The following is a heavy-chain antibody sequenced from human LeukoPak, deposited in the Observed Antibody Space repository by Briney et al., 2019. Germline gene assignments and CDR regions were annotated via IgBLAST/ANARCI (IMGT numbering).Heavy chain of an antibody. Sequence: PGGSLRLSCAASGSTFSNYAMSWVRQAPGKGLEWVSSISGGADSTVYTDSVKGRFTISRDNSKNTLSLQMNSLRADDTAVYYCAKTVGSNSRDPFDYWGQGTLVTVSS. CDR3: AKTVGSNSRDPFDY. CDR2: ISGGADST. J-gene: IGHJ4*02. D-gene: IGHD6-13*01. V-gene: IGHV3-23*01. CDR1: GSTFSNYA.